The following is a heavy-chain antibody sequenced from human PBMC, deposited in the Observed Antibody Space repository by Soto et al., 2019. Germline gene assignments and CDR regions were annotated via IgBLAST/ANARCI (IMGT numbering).Heavy chain of an antibody. V-gene: IGHV3-30*18. Sequence: GGSLRLSCAASGFTFCSYGMHWVRQAPGKGLEWVAVISYDGSNKYYADSVKGRFTISRDNSKNTLYLQMNSLRAEDTAVYYCAKDGYDYWGQGTLVTVSS. CDR3: AKDGYDY. J-gene: IGHJ4*02. CDR2: ISYDGSNK. D-gene: IGHD5-18*01. CDR1: GFTFCSYG.